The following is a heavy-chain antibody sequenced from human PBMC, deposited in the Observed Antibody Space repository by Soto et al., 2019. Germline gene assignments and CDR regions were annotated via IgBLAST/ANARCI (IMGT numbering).Heavy chain of an antibody. Sequence: EVQLVDSGGGLVQPGGSLRLSCAASGFIFSNYFMSWVRQAPGKGLEWVSSISDSGGTSYYADSVKGRFTIARDNSNNTLSMQMNSLRAEDTAIYDCAKRPRALLTVDYWGQGTVVTVGS. CDR3: AKRPRALLTVDY. V-gene: IGHV3-23*04. D-gene: IGHD3-10*01. CDR1: GFIFSNYF. J-gene: IGHJ4*02. CDR2: ISDSGGTS.